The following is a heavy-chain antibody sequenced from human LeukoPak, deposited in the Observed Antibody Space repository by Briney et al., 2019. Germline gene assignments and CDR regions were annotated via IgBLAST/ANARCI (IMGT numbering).Heavy chain of an antibody. CDR1: GFTFSSYA. D-gene: IGHD3-22*01. CDR3: AKDKTYYYDSSGLYYFDY. Sequence: GGSLRLSCAASGFTFSSYAMSWVRQAPGKGLEWVSAISGSGGSTYYADSVKGRFTISRDNSKNTLYLQMNSLRAEDTAVYYCAKDKTYYYDSSGLYYFDYWGQGTLVTVSS. J-gene: IGHJ4*02. CDR2: ISGSGGST. V-gene: IGHV3-23*01.